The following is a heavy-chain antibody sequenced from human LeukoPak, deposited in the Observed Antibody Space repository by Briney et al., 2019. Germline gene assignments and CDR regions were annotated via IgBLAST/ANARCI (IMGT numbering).Heavy chain of an antibody. CDR2: ISAYNGNT. J-gene: IGHJ3*02. Sequence: ASVTVSCKASGYTFTSYGISWVRQAPGQGLEWMGWISAYNGNTNYAQKLQGRVTMTTDTSTSTAYMELRSLRSDDTAVYYCALIAAAGLDAFDIWGQGTMVTVSS. CDR1: GYTFTSYG. CDR3: ALIAAAGLDAFDI. V-gene: IGHV1-18*01. D-gene: IGHD6-13*01.